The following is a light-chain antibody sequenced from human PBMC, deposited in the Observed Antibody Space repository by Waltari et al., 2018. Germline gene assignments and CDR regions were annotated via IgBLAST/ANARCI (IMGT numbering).Light chain of an antibody. Sequence: DITMTQSPTSVSASVCDRVTITCRASQGISNWLACYQQRPGKAPKLLIHDASSLQSGVPSRFSGSGAGADFTLSSSVQQPEDFATYYCLQTDSFPFTFGQGTRLEIK. CDR2: DAS. J-gene: IGKJ5*01. CDR1: QGISNW. V-gene: IGKV1D-12*01. CDR3: LQTDSFPFT.